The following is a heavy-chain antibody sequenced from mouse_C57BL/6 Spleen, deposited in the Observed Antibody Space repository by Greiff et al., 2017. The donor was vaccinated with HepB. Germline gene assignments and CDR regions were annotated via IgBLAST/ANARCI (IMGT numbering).Heavy chain of an antibody. CDR2: INPSTGGT. CDR1: GYSFTGYY. CDR3: ASPGY. Sequence: VQLQQSGPELVKPGASVKISCKASGYSFTGYYMNWVKQSPEKSLEWIGEINPSTGGTTYNQKFKAKATLTVDKSSSTAYMQLKSLTSEDSAVYYCASPGYWGQGTLVTVSA. J-gene: IGHJ3*01. V-gene: IGHV1-42*01.